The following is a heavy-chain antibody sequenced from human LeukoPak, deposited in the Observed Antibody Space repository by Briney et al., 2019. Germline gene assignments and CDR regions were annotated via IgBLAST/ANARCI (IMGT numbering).Heavy chain of an antibody. CDR2: ISAYNGNT. CDR1: GYTFTSYG. J-gene: IGHJ6*03. Sequence: ASVKVSCKASGYTFTSYGISWVRQAPGQGLEWMGWISAYNGNTNYAQKFQGRVTITADESTSTAYMELSSLRSEDTAVYYCARGNYTLAGEYYNMDVWGKGTRVTV. V-gene: IGHV1-18*01. CDR3: ARGNYTLAGEYYNMDV. D-gene: IGHD4-11*01.